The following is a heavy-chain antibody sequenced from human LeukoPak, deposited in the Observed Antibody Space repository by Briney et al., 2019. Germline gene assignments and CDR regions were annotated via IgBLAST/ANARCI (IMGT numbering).Heavy chain of an antibody. CDR1: GGSISNYY. CDR2: IYYSGST. J-gene: IGHJ6*02. D-gene: IGHD3-22*01. Sequence: SETLSLTCTVSGGSISNYYWSWIRQPPGKGLEWIGYIYYSGSTNYNPSLKSRVTISVDTSKNQFSLKLSSVTAADTAVYYCARDSGYDSSGYRLYYYYGMDVWGQGTTVTVSS. V-gene: IGHV4-59*01. CDR3: ARDSGYDSSGYRLYYYYGMDV.